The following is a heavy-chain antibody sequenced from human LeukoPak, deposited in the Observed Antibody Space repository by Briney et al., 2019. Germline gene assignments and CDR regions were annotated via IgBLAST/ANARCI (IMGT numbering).Heavy chain of an antibody. CDR3: AQDLAWGAFDH. CDR1: GFTFGDYV. V-gene: IGHV3-7*03. J-gene: IGHJ4*02. CDR2: IKEDDSEI. Sequence: GGSLRLSCTGSGFTFGDYVMSWVRQAPGKGLEWVANIKEDDSEIYYVDSVKGRFTISRDNAKNSLYLQMSSLRVEDTAVYYCAQDLAWGAFDHWGQGTLVTVSS. D-gene: IGHD7-27*01.